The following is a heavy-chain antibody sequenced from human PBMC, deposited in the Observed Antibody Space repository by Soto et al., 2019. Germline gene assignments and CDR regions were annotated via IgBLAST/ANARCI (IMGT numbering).Heavy chain of an antibody. CDR1: GFTFSSYS. CDR2: ISSGSSNK. D-gene: IGHD2-21*01. V-gene: IGHV3-21*01. CDR3: ARDQFPSRLEKVFAL. Sequence: GGSLRLSCAASGFTFSSYSMNWARQAPGKGLEWVSSISSGSSNKYYADSVKGRFTVSRDNAKNSLYLQMSSLRVEDTAIYYLARDQFPSRLEKVFALWGKGTVVPVSS. J-gene: IGHJ3*01.